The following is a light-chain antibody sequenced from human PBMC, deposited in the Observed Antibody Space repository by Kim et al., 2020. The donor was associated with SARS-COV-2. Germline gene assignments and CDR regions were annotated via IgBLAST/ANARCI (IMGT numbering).Light chain of an antibody. J-gene: IGKJ2*01. CDR1: QSVRSN. V-gene: IGKV3-15*01. Sequence: EIVMTQSPATLSVSPGERATLSCRASQSVRSNLAWYQQKPGQAPRLLIYGASTRATGIPARFSGSGSGTEFTLTISSLQSEDFAVYSCHQYNKWYTFGQGTKLEI. CDR2: GAS. CDR3: HQYNKWYT.